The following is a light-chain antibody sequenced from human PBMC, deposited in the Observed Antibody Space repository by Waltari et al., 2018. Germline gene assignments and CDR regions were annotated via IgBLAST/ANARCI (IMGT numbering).Light chain of an antibody. CDR1: TGAVTSGHY. J-gene: IGLJ2*01. Sequence: QAVVTQEPSLTVSPGGTVTLTCGSSTGAVTSGHYPYWFQQKPGQAPRTRIYGTSNQHSWTPARFSGSLLGGKAALTLSGAQPEDEAEYYCLLSYSGARVFGGGTKLTVL. CDR3: LLSYSGARV. CDR2: GTS. V-gene: IGLV7-46*01.